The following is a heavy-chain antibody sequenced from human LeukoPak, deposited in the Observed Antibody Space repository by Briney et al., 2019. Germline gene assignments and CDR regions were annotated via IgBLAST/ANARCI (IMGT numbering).Heavy chain of an antibody. CDR1: GGSISSYY. V-gene: IGHV4-59*01. Sequence: PSETLSLTCTVSGGSISSYYWSWIRQPPGKGLGWIGYIYYSGSTNYNPSLKSRVTISVDTSKNQFSLKLSSVTAADTAVYYCARLAVAGAYYYYGMDVWGQGTTVTVSS. CDR2: IYYSGST. J-gene: IGHJ6*02. D-gene: IGHD6-19*01. CDR3: ARLAVAGAYYYYGMDV.